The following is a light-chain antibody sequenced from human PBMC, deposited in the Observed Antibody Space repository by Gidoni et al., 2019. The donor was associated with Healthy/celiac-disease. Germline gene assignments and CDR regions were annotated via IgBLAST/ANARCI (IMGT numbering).Light chain of an antibody. J-gene: IGKJ2*01. Sequence: DIVMTQSPDSLAVSLCERATINCKSSQSVLYSSNNKNYLAWYQQKPGQPPKLLIYGASTLESGVPDRFSGSGSGTDFTLTISSLQAEDVAVYYCQQYDSTPYTFGQXTKLEIK. CDR2: GAS. CDR3: QQYDSTPYT. V-gene: IGKV4-1*01. CDR1: QSVLYSSNNKNY.